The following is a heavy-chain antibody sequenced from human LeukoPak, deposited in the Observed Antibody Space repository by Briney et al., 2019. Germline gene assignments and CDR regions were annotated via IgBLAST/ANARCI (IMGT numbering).Heavy chain of an antibody. J-gene: IGHJ4*02. CDR1: GFTFSSYA. CDR3: AKASLGYCSGGSCSPYDY. D-gene: IGHD2-15*01. Sequence: TGGSLRLSCAASGFTFSSYAMSWVRQAPGKGLEWVSAISGSGGSTYYADSVKGRFTISRDNSKNTLYLQMNSLRAEDTAAYYCAKASLGYCSGGSCSPYDYWGQGTLVTVSS. CDR2: ISGSGGST. V-gene: IGHV3-23*01.